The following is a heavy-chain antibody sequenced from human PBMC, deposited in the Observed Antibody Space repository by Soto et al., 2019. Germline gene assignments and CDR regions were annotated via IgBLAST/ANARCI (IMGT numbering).Heavy chain of an antibody. CDR3: ARDMDGSSWYRVGY. J-gene: IGHJ4*02. V-gene: IGHV1-18*01. CDR1: GYTFISYG. Sequence: QVQLVQSGAEVKQPGASVKVSCKGSGYTFISYGVNWVRQAPGQGLEWVGWISGYNGNTKYAQKFQGRVTMTTDTSSSTAYMEPRSLRSDDTAVYYCARDMDGSSWYRVGYWGQGTLVTVSS. CDR2: ISGYNGNT. D-gene: IGHD6-13*01.